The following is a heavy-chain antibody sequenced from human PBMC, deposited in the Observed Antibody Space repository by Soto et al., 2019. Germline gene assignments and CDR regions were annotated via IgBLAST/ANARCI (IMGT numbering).Heavy chain of an antibody. J-gene: IGHJ4*02. V-gene: IGHV2-5*01. CDR3: AHRMGGTFDY. CDR2: IYWSDEI. CDR1: GFSLTTTAEA. D-gene: IGHD1-26*01. Sequence: QITLKESGPTLVKPTQPLTLTCTFSGFSLTTTAEAVGWIRQPPGKALEWLALIYWSDEIHFSPSLKSRLTITKDTSKNQVVLTMTNMDPVDTATYFCAHRMGGTFDYWGQGALVSVSS.